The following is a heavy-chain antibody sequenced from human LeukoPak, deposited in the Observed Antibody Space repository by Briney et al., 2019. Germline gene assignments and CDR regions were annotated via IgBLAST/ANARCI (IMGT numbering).Heavy chain of an antibody. CDR2: IYYGGST. CDR3: ARNLVSQWLATY. J-gene: IGHJ4*02. V-gene: IGHV4-39*07. CDR1: GGSISSTGYY. Sequence: SETLSLTCTVSGGSISSTGYYWGWIRQPPGKGLEWIGSIYYGGSTYYNPSLKSRVTISVDTSKNQFSLKLSSVTAADTAVYYCARNLVSQWLATYWGQGTLVTVSS. D-gene: IGHD6-19*01.